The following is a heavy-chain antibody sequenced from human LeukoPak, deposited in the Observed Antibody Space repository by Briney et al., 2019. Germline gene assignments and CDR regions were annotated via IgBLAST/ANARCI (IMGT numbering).Heavy chain of an antibody. Sequence: PGGSLRLSCAASGFTFSSYAMSWVRQAPGKGLEWVSSISSSSSYIYYADSVKGRFTISRDNAKNSLYLQMNSLRAEDTAVYYCARDEQVGAIVITDAFDIWGQGTMVTVSS. CDR1: GFTFSSYA. V-gene: IGHV3-21*01. CDR2: ISSSSSYI. D-gene: IGHD1-26*01. CDR3: ARDEQVGAIVITDAFDI. J-gene: IGHJ3*02.